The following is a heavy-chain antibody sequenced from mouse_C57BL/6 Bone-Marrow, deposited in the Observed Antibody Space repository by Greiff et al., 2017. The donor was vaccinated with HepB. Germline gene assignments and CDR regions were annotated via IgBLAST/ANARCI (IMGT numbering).Heavy chain of an antibody. CDR3: ASGLPYFDY. D-gene: IGHD3-1*01. Sequence: VQLVESGAELARPGASVKMSCKASGYTFTSYTMHWVKQRPGQGLEWIRYINPSSGYTKYNQKFKDKATLTADKSSSTAYMQLSSLTSEDSAVYYCASGLPYFDYWGQGTTLTVSS. J-gene: IGHJ2*01. V-gene: IGHV1-4*01. CDR1: GYTFTSYT. CDR2: INPSSGYT.